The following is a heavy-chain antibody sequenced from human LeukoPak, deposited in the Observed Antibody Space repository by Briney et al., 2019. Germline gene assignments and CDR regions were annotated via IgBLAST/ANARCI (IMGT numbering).Heavy chain of an antibody. V-gene: IGHV3-33*06. D-gene: IGHD5-12*01. J-gene: IGHJ4*02. CDR1: GFRFSNYG. CDR2: IWFDGSNS. CDR3: AKDENIVATTDFDY. Sequence: PGGSLRLSCAASGFRFSNYGMQWVRQAPGKGLEWVAIIWFDGSNSYHADSVEGRFTISRDNSKNTLYLQMNSLRAEDTAVYYCAKDENIVATTDFDYWGQGTLVTVSS.